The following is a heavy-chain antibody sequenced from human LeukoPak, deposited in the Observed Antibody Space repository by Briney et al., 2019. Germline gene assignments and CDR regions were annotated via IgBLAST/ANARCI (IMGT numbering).Heavy chain of an antibody. CDR2: ISTYNGNT. Sequence: ASVKVSCKASGYTFISYGISWVQQAPGQGPEWMGWISTYNGNTNYAQKFQGRVTMTTDTSTSTAYMELRSLRSDDTAVYYCARDPDISTNWFDPWGQGTLVTVSS. D-gene: IGHD3-9*01. J-gene: IGHJ5*02. CDR1: GYTFISYG. CDR3: ARDPDISTNWFDP. V-gene: IGHV1-18*01.